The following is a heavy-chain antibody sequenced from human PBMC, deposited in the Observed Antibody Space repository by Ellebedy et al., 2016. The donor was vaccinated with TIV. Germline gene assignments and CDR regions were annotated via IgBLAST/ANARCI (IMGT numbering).Heavy chain of an antibody. V-gene: IGHV4-39*01. CDR1: GGSVTRTNYY. CDR2: IYDDGST. D-gene: IGHD5-18*01. J-gene: IGHJ4*02. CDR3: ARRGYSFGSYHFFDY. Sequence: SETLSLTXTVSGGSVTRTNYYWGWIRQPPGKGLEWIGSIYDDGSTYYNSSLQSRVTMSVDTSKNQFSLKLSSVTAADTAVYYCARRGYSFGSYHFFDYWGQGTLVTVSS.